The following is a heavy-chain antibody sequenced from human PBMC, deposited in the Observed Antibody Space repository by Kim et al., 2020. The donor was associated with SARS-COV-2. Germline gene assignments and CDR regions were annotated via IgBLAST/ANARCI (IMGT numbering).Heavy chain of an antibody. D-gene: IGHD2-15*01. V-gene: IGHV4-34*01. Sequence: SETLSLTCAVYGGSFSGYYWSWIRQPPGKGLEWIGEINHSGSTNYNPSLKSRVTISVDTSKNQFSLKLSSVTAADTAVYYCARGPGGRRREYCSGGSCYGPSYYYYGMDVWGQGTTVTVSS. CDR1: GGSFSGYY. J-gene: IGHJ6*02. CDR3: ARGPGGRRREYCSGGSCYGPSYYYYGMDV. CDR2: INHSGST.